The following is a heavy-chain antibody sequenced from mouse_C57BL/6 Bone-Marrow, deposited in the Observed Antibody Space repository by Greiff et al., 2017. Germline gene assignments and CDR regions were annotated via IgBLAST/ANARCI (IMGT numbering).Heavy chain of an antibody. Sequence: QVTLKESGPGILQPSQTLSLTCSFSGFSLSTFGMGVGWIRQPSGKGLEWLAHIWWDDDKYYNPALKSRLTISKDTSKNQVFLKIANVDTADTATYCWARERAIYYDYGDAMEYWGQGTSVTVSS. V-gene: IGHV8-8*01. J-gene: IGHJ4*01. CDR2: IWWDDDK. CDR1: GFSLSTFGMG. CDR3: ARERAIYYDYGDAMEY. D-gene: IGHD2-4*01.